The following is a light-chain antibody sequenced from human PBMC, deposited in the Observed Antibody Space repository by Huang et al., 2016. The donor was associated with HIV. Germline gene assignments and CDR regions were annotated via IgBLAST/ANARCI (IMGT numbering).Light chain of an antibody. J-gene: IGKJ4*01. CDR3: HQYDSSHT. CDR2: GAS. Sequence: PGDRATLSCRASQSVGNNFLAWYQQKPGQAPRLLIYGASSRATGIPDRFSGSGSGTDFTLTISRLEPEDFAVYYCHQYDSSHTFGGGTKVEMK. V-gene: IGKV3-20*01. CDR1: QSVGNNF.